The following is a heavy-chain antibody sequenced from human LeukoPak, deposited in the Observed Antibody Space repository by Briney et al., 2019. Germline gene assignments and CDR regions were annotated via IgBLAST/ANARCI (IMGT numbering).Heavy chain of an antibody. V-gene: IGHV4-34*01. CDR1: GGSFSGYY. CDR2: INHSGST. CDR3: ARARDCTNGVCTSRAFDL. J-gene: IGHJ2*01. D-gene: IGHD2-8*01. Sequence: SETLSLTCPVYGGSFSGYYWSWIRQPPGKGLEWIGEINHSGSTNYNPSLKSRVTISVDTSKNQFSLKLSSVTPADTAVYYCARARDCTNGVCTSRAFDLWGRGTLVTVSS.